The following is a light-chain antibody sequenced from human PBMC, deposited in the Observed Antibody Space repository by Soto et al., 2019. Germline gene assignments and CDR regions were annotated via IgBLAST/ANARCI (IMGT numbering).Light chain of an antibody. CDR3: QQYASSPLT. Sequence: ENVLTQSPGTLSFSPGERATLSCRASHSVSSSYLAWYQQKPGQAPRLLIYGASSRATGIPDRFSGSGSGTDFTLTISRLEPEDFAVYYCQQYASSPLTFGQGTRLEIK. CDR2: GAS. J-gene: IGKJ5*01. CDR1: HSVSSSY. V-gene: IGKV3-20*01.